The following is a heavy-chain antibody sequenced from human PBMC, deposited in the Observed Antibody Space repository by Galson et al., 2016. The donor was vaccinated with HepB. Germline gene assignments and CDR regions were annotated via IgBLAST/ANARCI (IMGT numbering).Heavy chain of an antibody. V-gene: IGHV1-3*01. D-gene: IGHD2-15*01. CDR2: ITVVNGNT. CDR3: ARIGGGSSGFDY. Sequence: SVKVSCKASGNTFTASAIHWVRQAPGQRLEWMGWITVVNGNTKYSQKFQDRVTFTSDTSASTAYMDLGSLTSEDTAVYYCARIGGGSSGFDYWSQGALVTVSS. CDR1: GNTFTASA. J-gene: IGHJ4*02.